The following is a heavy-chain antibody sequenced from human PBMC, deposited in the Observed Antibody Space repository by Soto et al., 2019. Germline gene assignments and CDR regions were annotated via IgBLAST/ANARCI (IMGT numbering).Heavy chain of an antibody. Sequence: ASVKVSCKVPGYTLTELSMHWVRQAPGKGLEWMGGFDPEDGETIYAQKFQGRVTMTEDTSTDTAYMELSSLRSEDTAVYYCATASGASSGPENWFDPWGQGTLVTVSS. D-gene: IGHD6-19*01. CDR1: GYTLTELS. V-gene: IGHV1-24*01. CDR2: FDPEDGET. CDR3: ATASGASSGPENWFDP. J-gene: IGHJ5*02.